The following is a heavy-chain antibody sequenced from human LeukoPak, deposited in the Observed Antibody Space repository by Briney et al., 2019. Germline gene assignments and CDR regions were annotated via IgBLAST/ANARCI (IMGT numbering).Heavy chain of an antibody. CDR2: ISAYNGNT. V-gene: IGHV1-18*01. CDR1: GYTFTSYG. J-gene: IGHJ5*02. D-gene: IGHD1-26*01. Sequence: GASVKVSCKASGYTFTSYGISWVRQAPGQGLEWMGWISAYNGNTNYAQKLQGRVTMTTDTSTSTAYMELRSLRSDDTAVYYCAAQIVGATPSSNWFDPWGQGTLVTVSS. CDR3: AAQIVGATPSSNWFDP.